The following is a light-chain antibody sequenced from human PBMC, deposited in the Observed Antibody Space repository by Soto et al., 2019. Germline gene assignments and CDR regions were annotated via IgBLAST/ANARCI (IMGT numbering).Light chain of an antibody. CDR1: QSLVHSDGKTY. V-gene: IGKV2-24*01. CDR3: QQYGSSTKT. CDR2: KVS. Sequence: DIVLTQTPLSSPVTLGQPASISCRSSQSLVHSDGKTYLSWVQQRPGQPPRLLIYKVSNRFSGVPDRFTGSGAGTDFTLKISRLEPEDFAVYYCQQYGSSTKTFGQGTKV. J-gene: IGKJ1*01.